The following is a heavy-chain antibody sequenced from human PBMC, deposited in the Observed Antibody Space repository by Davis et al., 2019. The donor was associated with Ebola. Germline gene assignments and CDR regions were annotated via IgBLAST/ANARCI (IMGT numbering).Heavy chain of an antibody. D-gene: IGHD3-3*01. CDR1: RFTFSTYW. CDR2: IKQDGSEE. V-gene: IGHV3-7*03. CDR3: ATLFGVPLDY. Sequence: GESLKISCAASRFTFSTYWMSWVRQAPGKGLEWVANIKQDGSEEYYVDSVEGRFTISRDNAKNSLYLQMNSLRAEDTAVYYCATLFGVPLDYWGQGTLVTVSS. J-gene: IGHJ4*02.